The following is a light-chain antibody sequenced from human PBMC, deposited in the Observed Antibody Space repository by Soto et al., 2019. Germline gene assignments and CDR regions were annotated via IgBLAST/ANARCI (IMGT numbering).Light chain of an antibody. CDR2: EGN. Sequence: QPVLTHFASVSGSPGQSITISCTETSSALGTYNLVSWYQQHPGKAPQLILYEGNKRPSGVSTRFSGSKSGNTASLTISGLQADDEADYYCSSYTSSSTWVFGGGTKLTVL. J-gene: IGLJ3*02. V-gene: IGLV2-14*02. CDR1: SSALGTYNL. CDR3: SSYTSSSTWV.